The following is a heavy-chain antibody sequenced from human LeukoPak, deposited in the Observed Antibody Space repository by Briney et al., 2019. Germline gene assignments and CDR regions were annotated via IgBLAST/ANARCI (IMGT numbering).Heavy chain of an antibody. Sequence: GRSLRLSCAASGFTFSNYGMHWVRQAPGKGLEWVAVISYDGSNKNYVDSVKGRFTISRDNSKNTLYLQMNSLRAEDTAVYYCAKDPYRASSGLVDYWGQGTLVTVSS. V-gene: IGHV3-30*18. CDR3: AKDPYRASSGLVDY. CDR1: GFTFSNYG. D-gene: IGHD5-12*01. J-gene: IGHJ4*02. CDR2: ISYDGSNK.